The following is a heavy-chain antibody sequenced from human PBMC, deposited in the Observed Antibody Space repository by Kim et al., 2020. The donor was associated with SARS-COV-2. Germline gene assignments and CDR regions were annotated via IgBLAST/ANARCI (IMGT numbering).Heavy chain of an antibody. CDR3: ARDRVRWTSQGAFDI. CDR2: ISSSGSTI. J-gene: IGHJ3*02. D-gene: IGHD2-2*01. V-gene: IGHV3-11*01. CDR1: GFTFSDYY. Sequence: GGSLRLSCAASGFTFSDYYMSWIRQAPGKGLEWVSYISSSGSTIYYADSVKGRFTIPRDNAKNSLYLQMNSLRAEDTAVYYCARDRVRWTSQGAFDIWGQGTMVTVSS.